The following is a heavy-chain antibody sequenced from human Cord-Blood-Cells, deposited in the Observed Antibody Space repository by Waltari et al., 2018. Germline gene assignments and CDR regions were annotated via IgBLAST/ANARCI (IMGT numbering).Heavy chain of an antibody. D-gene: IGHD3-10*01. J-gene: IGHJ4*02. Sequence: QVQLVQSGAEVKKPGSSVNGSCKASGGPFTSYALSRVRQAPGQGLEWMGGIIPIFGTANDAQKFQGRVTITADESTSTAYMELSSLRSEDTAVYYCARDFGGSGSYYFDYWGQGTLVTVSS. CDR2: IIPIFGTA. CDR1: GGPFTSYA. CDR3: ARDFGGSGSYYFDY. V-gene: IGHV1-69*01.